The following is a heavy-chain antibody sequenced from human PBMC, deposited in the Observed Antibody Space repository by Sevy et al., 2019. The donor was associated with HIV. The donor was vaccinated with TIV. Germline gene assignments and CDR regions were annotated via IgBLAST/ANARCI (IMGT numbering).Heavy chain of an antibody. CDR3: ARDSVYDYVWGSYRHYGMDV. Sequence: SETLSLTCTVSGGSISSYYWSWIRQPAGKGLEWIGRIYTSGSTNYNPSLKSRVTMSVDTSKNQFSLKLSSVTAADTAMYYCARDSVYDYVWGSYRHYGMDVWGQGTTVTVSS. D-gene: IGHD3-16*02. CDR2: IYTSGST. V-gene: IGHV4-4*07. CDR1: GGSISSYY. J-gene: IGHJ6*02.